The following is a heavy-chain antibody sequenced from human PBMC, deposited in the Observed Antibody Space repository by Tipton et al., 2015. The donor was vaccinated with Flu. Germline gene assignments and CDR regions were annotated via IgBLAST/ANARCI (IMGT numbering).Heavy chain of an antibody. D-gene: IGHD6-19*01. J-gene: IGHJ1*01. CDR3: ARGRYSSGWLEYFQN. Sequence: TLSLTCTVSVGSISSYNWNWIRQPAGKGLEWIGRIYSGGSTNYNPSLKRRVTMSIDSSKNQLSLKMTSVTAADTALYFCARGRYSSGWLEYFQNWGQGTLVTVSS. CDR2: IYSGGST. V-gene: IGHV4-4*07. CDR1: VGSISSYN.